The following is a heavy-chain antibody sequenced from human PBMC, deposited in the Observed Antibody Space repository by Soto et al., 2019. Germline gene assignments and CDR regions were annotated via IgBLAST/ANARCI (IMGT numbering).Heavy chain of an antibody. CDR3: AKDIVNFWSGSGYYYYGMEV. V-gene: IGHV3-23*01. Sequence: EVQLLESGGGLVQPGGSLRLSCAASGFTFSSYAMSWVRQAPGKGLEWVSAISGSGGSTYYADSVKGRFTISRDNSKNTLYLQMNSVRAEDTAVYYCAKDIVNFWSGSGYYYYGMEVWGQGTTVTVSS. J-gene: IGHJ6*02. CDR1: GFTFSSYA. D-gene: IGHD3-3*01. CDR2: ISGSGGST.